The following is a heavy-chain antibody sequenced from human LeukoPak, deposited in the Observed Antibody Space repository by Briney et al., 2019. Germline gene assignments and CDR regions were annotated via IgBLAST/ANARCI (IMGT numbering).Heavy chain of an antibody. J-gene: IGHJ3*02. CDR1: GFTFSSFS. CDR3: ARGLVRGARSAFDI. CDR2: ISGSSTYI. V-gene: IGHV3-21*01. D-gene: IGHD2-21*01. Sequence: GGSLRLSCAASGFTFSSFSMNWVRRAPGEGLEWVSSISGSSTYIYYADSVKGRFTISRDNAKNSLYLQMNSLRAEDTAVYFCARGLVRGARSAFDIWGQGTMVTVSS.